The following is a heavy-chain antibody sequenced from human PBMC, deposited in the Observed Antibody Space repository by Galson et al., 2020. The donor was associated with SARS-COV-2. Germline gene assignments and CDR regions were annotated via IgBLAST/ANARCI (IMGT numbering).Heavy chain of an antibody. CDR1: GITFSAYW. J-gene: IGHJ4*02. Sequence: GESLQNSCAASGITFSAYWMTWVRQAPGKGPEWVASINRHGSEEHYVDSVQGRFTISRDNAKNSLYLQLNSLRAEDKAVYYCARGIRGNIAATGVNFDYWGQGTLITVSS. CDR2: INRHGSEE. CDR3: ARGIRGNIAATGVNFDY. V-gene: IGHV3-7*01. D-gene: IGHD6-13*01.